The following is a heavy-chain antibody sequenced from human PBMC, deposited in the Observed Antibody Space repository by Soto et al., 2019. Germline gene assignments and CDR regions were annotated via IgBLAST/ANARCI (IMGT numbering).Heavy chain of an antibody. CDR3: AKAGKNCSSTSCYLEYFDY. D-gene: IGHD2-2*01. CDR2: ISGSGGST. CDR1: GFTFSSYA. J-gene: IGHJ4*02. Sequence: EVQLLESGGGLVQPGGSLRLSCAASGFTFSSYAMSWVRQAPGKGLEWVSAISGSGGSTYYADSVKGRFTISRDNSKNPLYLRMNSLRAEDTAVYYCAKAGKNCSSTSCYLEYFDYWGQGTLVTVSS. V-gene: IGHV3-23*01.